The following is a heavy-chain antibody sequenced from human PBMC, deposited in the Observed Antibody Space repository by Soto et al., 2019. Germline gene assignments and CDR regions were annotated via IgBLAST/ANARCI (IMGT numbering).Heavy chain of an antibody. D-gene: IGHD3-22*01. J-gene: IGHJ4*02. CDR1: GYTFTSSA. V-gene: IGHV1-58*02. CDR2: VVVGSGST. Sequence: QMQLVQSGPEVKKPGTSVKVFCKASGYTFTSSAIQWVRQARGQRLEWIGWVVVGSGSTNYAPKFQERVTITRDVAXXTSYMELSNLRSEDTALYYCAADSGDDSTGYGADYWGQGTLVTVSS. CDR3: AADSGDDSTGYGADY.